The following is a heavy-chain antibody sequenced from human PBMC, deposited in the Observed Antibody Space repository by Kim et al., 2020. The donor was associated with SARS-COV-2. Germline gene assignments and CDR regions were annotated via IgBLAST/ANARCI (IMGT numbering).Heavy chain of an antibody. CDR2: INSDGSST. CDR1: GFTFSTYW. J-gene: IGHJ6*02. CDR3: ARDPQYYYGMDV. Sequence: GGSLRLSCAASGFTFSTYWMHWVRQAPGKGLVWVSRINSDGSSTSYADSVKGRFTISRDNAKNTLYLQMNRLRVEDTAVYYCARDPQYYYGMDVWGQGTTVTVSS. V-gene: IGHV3-74*01.